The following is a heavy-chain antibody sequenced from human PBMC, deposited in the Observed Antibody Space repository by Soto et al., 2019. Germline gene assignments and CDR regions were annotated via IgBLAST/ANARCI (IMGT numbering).Heavy chain of an antibody. D-gene: IGHD3-3*01. V-gene: IGHV4-34*01. CDR1: VGSFRCFC. CDR3: ARAHDFWGGRQQPIDS. J-gene: IGHJ4*02. CDR2: INHVGIT. Sequence: SETLSPTWAVSVGSFRCFCGTWRRQSPGKGLEWLGDINHVGITNYNPSLKSRVSIPVDTSKSQFSLKLSSVTAADTAVYYCARAHDFWGGRQQPIDSWGQGTLVTVSS.